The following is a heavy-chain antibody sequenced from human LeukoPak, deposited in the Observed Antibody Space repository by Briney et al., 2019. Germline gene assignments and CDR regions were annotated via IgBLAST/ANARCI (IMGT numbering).Heavy chain of an antibody. CDR1: GYCFTGYY. CDR2: FFANNGGT. V-gene: IGHV1-2*02. D-gene: IGHD4-17*01. J-gene: IGHJ5*02. CDR3: ARDRAVTTWNWFDP. Sequence: RASVKVSCKASGYCFTGYYMHWVRQGPGQGLEWMGWFFANNGGTNYVQKFQGRVTLSRDTSISTAYMELSSMRSDDTAVYYCARDRAVTTWNWFDPWGQGTLVTVSS.